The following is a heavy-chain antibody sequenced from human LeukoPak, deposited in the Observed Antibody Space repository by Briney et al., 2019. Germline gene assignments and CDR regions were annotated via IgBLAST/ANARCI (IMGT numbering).Heavy chain of an antibody. V-gene: IGHV3-30*18. D-gene: IGHD6-19*01. CDR2: ISYDGSNK. J-gene: IGHJ4*02. Sequence: GGSLRLSCAASGFTFSSYGMRWVRQAPGKGLEWVAVISYDGSNKYYADSVKGRFTISRDNSKNTLYLQMNSLRAEDTAVYYCAKDQAGYSSGWYFDYWGQGTLVTVSS. CDR3: AKDQAGYSSGWYFDY. CDR1: GFTFSSYG.